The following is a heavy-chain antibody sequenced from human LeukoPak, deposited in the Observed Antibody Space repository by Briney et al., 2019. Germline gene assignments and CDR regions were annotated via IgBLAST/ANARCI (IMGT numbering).Heavy chain of an antibody. D-gene: IGHD2-15*01. Sequence: PGGSLRLSCAASGFTFSSYWMHWVRQAPGKGLVWVSRINSDGSSTSYADSVKGRFTISRDNAKNTLYLQMSSLRAEDTAVYYCARGRYCSGGSCYWEYNWFDPWGQGTLVTVSS. V-gene: IGHV3-74*01. CDR2: INSDGSST. J-gene: IGHJ5*02. CDR3: ARGRYCSGGSCYWEYNWFDP. CDR1: GFTFSSYW.